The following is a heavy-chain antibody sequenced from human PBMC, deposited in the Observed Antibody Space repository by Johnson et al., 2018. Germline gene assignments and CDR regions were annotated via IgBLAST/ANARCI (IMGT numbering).Heavy chain of an antibody. Sequence: QVQLQESGPGLVKPSETLSLTCTVSGGSISRYYWSWIRQPPGKGLEWIGYIYYSGSTNYNPSLKSRVTIPVDTSKNQFSLKLSSVTAADTAVYYFAKDWALYPDPHDYGGLGAFDIWGQGTMVTVS. V-gene: IGHV4-59*01. CDR3: AKDWALYPDPHDYGGLGAFDI. CDR2: IYYSGST. D-gene: IGHD4-17*01. CDR1: GGSISRYY. J-gene: IGHJ3*02.